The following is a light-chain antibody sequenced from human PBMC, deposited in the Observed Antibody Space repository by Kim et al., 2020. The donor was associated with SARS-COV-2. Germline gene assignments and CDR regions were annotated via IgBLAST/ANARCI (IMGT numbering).Light chain of an antibody. CDR2: GKN. CDR1: SLRRYY. Sequence: SSELTQDPAVSVALGQTVRITCQGDSLRRYYASWYQQKPGQAPVLVIYGKNNRPSGIPDRFSGSSSGNTASLTITGAQAEDEADYYCNSRDSSSNHVVFG. J-gene: IGLJ3*02. V-gene: IGLV3-19*01. CDR3: NSRDSSSNHVV.